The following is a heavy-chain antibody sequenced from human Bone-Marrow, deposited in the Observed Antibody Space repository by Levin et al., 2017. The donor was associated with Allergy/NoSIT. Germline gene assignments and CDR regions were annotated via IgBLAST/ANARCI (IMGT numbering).Heavy chain of an antibody. J-gene: IGHJ4*02. CDR1: GYTFTGYY. CDR3: ARPGDYYDSSGYYAY. V-gene: IGHV1-2*02. CDR2: INPNSGGT. Sequence: VASVKVSCKASGYTFTGYYMHWVRQAPGQGLEWMGWINPNSGGTNYAQKFQGRVTMTRDTSISTAYMELSRLRSDDTAVYYCARPGDYYDSSGYYAYWGQGTLVTVSS. D-gene: IGHD3-22*01.